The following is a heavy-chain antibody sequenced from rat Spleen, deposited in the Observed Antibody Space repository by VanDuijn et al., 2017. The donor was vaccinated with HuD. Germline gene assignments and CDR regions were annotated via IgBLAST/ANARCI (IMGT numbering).Heavy chain of an antibody. CDR1: GFTFSDYN. Sequence: EVQVEESGGGLVQPGRSMKLSCAASGFTFSDYNMAWVRQAPKKGLEWVATISYDGSSTYYRDSVKGRFTISRDNAKSTLYLQMDSLRSEDTATYYCARHGMGYWYFDFWGPGTMVTVSS. V-gene: IGHV5-7*01. CDR3: ARHGMGYWYFDF. D-gene: IGHD1-7*01. CDR2: ISYDGSST. J-gene: IGHJ1*01.